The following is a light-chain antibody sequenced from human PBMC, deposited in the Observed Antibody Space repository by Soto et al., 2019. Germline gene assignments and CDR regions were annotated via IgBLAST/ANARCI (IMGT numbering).Light chain of an antibody. Sequence: EIVLTQSPGTLSLSPGERATLSCRAGQSVSNVYLAWYQQKPGQAPRLLIYDTSNRATGIPDRFSGSGSGTDFTLTISRLEPEDFAVYYCQQSGSSPRTFGQGTKLEIK. CDR3: QQSGSSPRT. V-gene: IGKV3-20*01. CDR1: QSVSNVY. CDR2: DTS. J-gene: IGKJ2*01.